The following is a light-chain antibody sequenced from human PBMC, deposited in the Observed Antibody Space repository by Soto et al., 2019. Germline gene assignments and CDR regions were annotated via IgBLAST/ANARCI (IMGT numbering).Light chain of an antibody. CDR3: SSYSTTSFFV. Sequence: QSALTQPASVSGSPGQSITISCTGTSSDVGGYNYVSWYQQYPGKAPQLMIFDVNDRPSGVSYRFSGSKSGNTASLTISGLQADDEAHYYCSSYSTTSFFVFGTGTKVTVL. V-gene: IGLV2-14*01. CDR2: DVN. J-gene: IGLJ1*01. CDR1: SSDVGGYNY.